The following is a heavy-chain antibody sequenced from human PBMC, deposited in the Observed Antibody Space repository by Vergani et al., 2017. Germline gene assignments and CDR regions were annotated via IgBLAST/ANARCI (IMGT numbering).Heavy chain of an antibody. CDR1: GYTFTSYA. CDR2: INAGNGNT. D-gene: IGHD2-2*01. V-gene: IGHV1-3*01. CDR3: ARDHLGYCSSTSCYGNNWFDP. J-gene: IGHJ5*02. Sequence: QVQLVQSGAEVKKPGASVKVSCKASGYTFTSYAMHWVRQAPGQRLEWMGWINAGNGNTKYSQKFQGRVTITRDTSASTAYMELSSLRSEDTAVYYGARDHLGYCSSTSCYGNNWFDPWGQGTLVTVSS.